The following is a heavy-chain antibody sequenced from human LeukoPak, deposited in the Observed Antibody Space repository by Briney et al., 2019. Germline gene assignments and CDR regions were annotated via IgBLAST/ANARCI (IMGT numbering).Heavy chain of an antibody. CDR2: IIPIFGTA. Sequence: SVKVSCKASGGTFSSYAISWVRQAPGQGLEWMGGIIPIFGTANYAQKFQGRVTITADESTSTAYMELSSLRSEDTAVYYCARRRRDGYSAQGAFDYWGQGTLVTVSS. V-gene: IGHV1-69*01. CDR1: GGTFSSYA. D-gene: IGHD5-24*01. CDR3: ARRRRDGYSAQGAFDY. J-gene: IGHJ4*02.